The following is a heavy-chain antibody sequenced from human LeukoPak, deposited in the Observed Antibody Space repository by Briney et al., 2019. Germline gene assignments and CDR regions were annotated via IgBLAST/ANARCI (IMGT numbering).Heavy chain of an antibody. CDR2: TYYSGHT. V-gene: IGHV4-59*08. D-gene: IGHD2-15*01. CDR1: GGSISDNF. Sequence: SATLSLTCTVSGGSISDNFWSWLREPPGKVLGGIAFTYYSGHTNYNSSLKGRVTISLDTSKNQLSLKLSTVTAADTAVYFFSRHPFATPFVYWGPGTLVTVSS. J-gene: IGHJ4*02. CDR3: SRHPFATPFVY.